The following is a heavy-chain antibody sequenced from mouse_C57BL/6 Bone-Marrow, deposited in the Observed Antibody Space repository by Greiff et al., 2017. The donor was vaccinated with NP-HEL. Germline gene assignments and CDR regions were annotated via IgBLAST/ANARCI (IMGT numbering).Heavy chain of an antibody. J-gene: IGHJ4*01. CDR1: GFSLTSYG. Sequence: VQLVESGPGLVAPSQSLSITCTVSGFSLTSYGVDWVRQSPGKGLEWLGVIWGVGSTNYNSALNSRLGIIKDNSKSQVFLKMNKLQTDDTAMYYSARSYDYDDYYAMDYWGQGTSVTVSS. V-gene: IGHV2-6*01. CDR3: ARSYDYDDYYAMDY. D-gene: IGHD2-4*01. CDR2: IWGVGST.